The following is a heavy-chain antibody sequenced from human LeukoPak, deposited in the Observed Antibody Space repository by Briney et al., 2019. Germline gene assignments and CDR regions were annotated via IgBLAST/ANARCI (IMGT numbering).Heavy chain of an antibody. J-gene: IGHJ4*02. Sequence: GGSLRLSCAASGFTFSNYGMHWVRQAPGKGLEWVAVISYDGSNKYYADSVKGRFTISRDNSKNTLYLQMNSLRAEDTAVYYCAKAYSSSSGDYWGQGTLVTVSS. CDR2: ISYDGSNK. D-gene: IGHD6-6*01. CDR3: AKAYSSSSGDY. CDR1: GFTFSNYG. V-gene: IGHV3-30*18.